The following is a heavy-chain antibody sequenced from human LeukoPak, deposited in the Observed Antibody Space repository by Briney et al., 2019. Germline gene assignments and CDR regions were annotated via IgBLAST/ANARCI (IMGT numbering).Heavy chain of an antibody. CDR3: AIMAAAGTGHFDY. V-gene: IGHV5-51*01. CDR2: IYPGDSET. J-gene: IGHJ4*02. D-gene: IGHD6-13*01. CDR1: GYSFTSYW. Sequence: GESLKISCKGSGYSFTSYWIGWVRQMPGKGLEWTGIIYPGDSETRYSPSFQGQVTISADKSISTAYLQWSSLKASDTAMYYCAIMAAAGTGHFDYWGQGTLVTVSS.